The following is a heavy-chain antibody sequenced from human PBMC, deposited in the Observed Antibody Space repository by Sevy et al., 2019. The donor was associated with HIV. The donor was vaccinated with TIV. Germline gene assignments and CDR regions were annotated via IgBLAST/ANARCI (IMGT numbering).Heavy chain of an antibody. J-gene: IGHJ6*02. CDR3: ARDRSSSSWTGMDV. Sequence: GGSLRLSCAASGFTFSSYAMHWVRQAPGKGLEWVAVISYDGSNKYYADSVKGRFTISRDNSKNTLYLQVNSLRAEDTAVYYCARDRSSSSWTGMDVWGQGTTVTVSS. V-gene: IGHV3-30*04. CDR1: GFTFSSYA. D-gene: IGHD6-13*01. CDR2: ISYDGSNK.